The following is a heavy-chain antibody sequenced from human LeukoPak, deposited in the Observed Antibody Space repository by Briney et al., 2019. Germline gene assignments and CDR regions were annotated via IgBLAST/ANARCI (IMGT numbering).Heavy chain of an antibody. D-gene: IGHD3-10*01. CDR1: GDAVSGDSYT. Sequence: SETLSLTCTVSGDAVSGDSYTWTWIRQPPGKGLEWIGHIYDNRISNYNPSLKSRVIISADTSKNQFSLKLRFVTAADTAVYYCARDKDIYYGSGRFDPWGQGTLVTVSS. J-gene: IGHJ5*02. V-gene: IGHV4-61*01. CDR2: IYDNRIS. CDR3: ARDKDIYYGSGRFDP.